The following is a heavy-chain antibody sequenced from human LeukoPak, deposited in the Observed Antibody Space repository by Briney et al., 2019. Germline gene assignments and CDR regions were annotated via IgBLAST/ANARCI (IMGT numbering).Heavy chain of an antibody. D-gene: IGHD2-15*01. CDR1: GGSISSYY. J-gene: IGHJ4*02. Sequence: SETLSLTCTVSGGSISSYYWSWIRQPPGKGLEWIGYIYYSGSTNYNPSLKSRVTISVDTSKNQFSLKLSSVTATDTAVYYCARGGGPLGYCSGGSCLDYWGQGTLVTVSS. V-gene: IGHV4-59*08. CDR3: ARGGGPLGYCSGGSCLDY. CDR2: IYYSGST.